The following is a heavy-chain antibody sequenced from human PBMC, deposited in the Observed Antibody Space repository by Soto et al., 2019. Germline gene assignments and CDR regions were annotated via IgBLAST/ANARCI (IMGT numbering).Heavy chain of an antibody. CDR3: ARIKWGLNYYNGMDV. J-gene: IGHJ6*02. D-gene: IGHD1-26*01. CDR2: INPKTAAT. CDR1: GYSFSDYF. Sequence: ASVKVSCKPSGYSFSDYFIQWVRQAPGQGLEWVAWINPKTAATNYAKRFQGRVSLTWDTSSTTAYMELTRLRPDDTAVYYCARIKWGLNYYNGMDVWGQGTTVTVSS. V-gene: IGHV1-2*02.